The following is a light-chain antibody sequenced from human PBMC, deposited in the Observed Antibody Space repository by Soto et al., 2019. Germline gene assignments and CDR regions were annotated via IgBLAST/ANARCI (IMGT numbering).Light chain of an antibody. CDR2: EVT. Sequence: QSALTQPPSASGSPGQSVTISCTGTSSDVGGYHYVSWYQQHPGKAPKLMIHEVTKRPSGVPDRFSGSKSGNTASLTVSGLQGEDEAEYYCSSYAGSNNLVFGGGTKLTVL. CDR1: SSDVGGYHY. V-gene: IGLV2-8*01. J-gene: IGLJ2*01. CDR3: SSYAGSNNLV.